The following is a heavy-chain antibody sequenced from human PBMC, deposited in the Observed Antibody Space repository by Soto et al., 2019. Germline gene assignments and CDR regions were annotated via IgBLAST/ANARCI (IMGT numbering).Heavy chain of an antibody. CDR2: INHSGST. CDR3: ARRRWLLSVDY. V-gene: IGHV4-34*01. J-gene: IGHJ4*02. Sequence: SETLSLTCAVYGGSFSGYYWSWIRQPPGKGLEWIGEINHSGSTNYNPSLKSRVTISVDTSKNQFSLKLSSVTAADTAVYYCARRRWLLSVDYWGQGTLVTVSS. CDR1: GGSFSGYY. D-gene: IGHD3-3*01.